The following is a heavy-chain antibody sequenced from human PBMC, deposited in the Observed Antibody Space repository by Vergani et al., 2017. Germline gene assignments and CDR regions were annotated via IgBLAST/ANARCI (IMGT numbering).Heavy chain of an antibody. Sequence: EVQLVQSGAEVKKPGESLKISCKGSGYSFTSYWIGWVRQLPGKGLEWLGIIYPGDADTRYSPSFQGQVTISADKSISTAYLQWSSLKASDTAMYYCARHGEDKNCXGDCYSGYYYGMDVWGQGTTVTVSS. V-gene: IGHV5-51*01. CDR1: GYSFTSYW. D-gene: IGHD2-21*02. CDR3: ARHGEDKNCXGDCYSGYYYGMDV. CDR2: IYPGDADT. J-gene: IGHJ6*02.